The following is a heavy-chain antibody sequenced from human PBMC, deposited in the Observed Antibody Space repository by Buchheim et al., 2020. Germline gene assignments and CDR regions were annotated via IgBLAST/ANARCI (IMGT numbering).Heavy chain of an antibody. J-gene: IGHJ6*01. CDR1: GGFISSYY. CDR2: IYYSGST. V-gene: IGHV4-59*01. CDR3: ARGQGGMDV. Sequence: QVQLQESGPGLVKPSETLSLTCTVSGGFISSYYWSWIRQPPGKGLEWIGYIYYSGSTNYNPSLKSRVTLSVDTSKNQFSLKLSSVTAADTAVYYCARGQGGMDVWGQGTT.